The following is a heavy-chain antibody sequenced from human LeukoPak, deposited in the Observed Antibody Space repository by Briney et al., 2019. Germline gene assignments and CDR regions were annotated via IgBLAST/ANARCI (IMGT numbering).Heavy chain of an antibody. V-gene: IGHV5-51*01. J-gene: IGHJ4*02. CDR2: IYPGDSDT. D-gene: IGHD3-22*01. CDR3: ASLNYDSSGYAAGFDY. CDR1: GYRFTSYW. Sequence: GESLQISCKGPGYRFTSYWIGWVRPLPGKGLEWMGIIYPGDSDTRYSPSFQGQVTISADKSISTAYLQWSSLKASDTAMYYCASLNYDSSGYAAGFDYWGQGTLVTVSS.